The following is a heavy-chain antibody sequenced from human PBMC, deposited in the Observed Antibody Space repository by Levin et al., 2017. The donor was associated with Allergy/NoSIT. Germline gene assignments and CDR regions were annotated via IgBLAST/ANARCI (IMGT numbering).Heavy chain of an antibody. V-gene: IGHV4-30-2*01. CDR3: DRVAGYSYGYYFDD. CDR2: IYLSGST. CDR1: GGSISSGGYS. D-gene: IGHD5-18*01. Sequence: SETLSLTCAVSGGSISSGGYSWSWIRQPPGKGLEWIGNIYLSGSTYYNPSLKSRVTISVYRSKNQFSLNLSSVTASDTSVYYCDRVAGYSYGYYFDDWGQGTLVTVSS. J-gene: IGHJ4*02.